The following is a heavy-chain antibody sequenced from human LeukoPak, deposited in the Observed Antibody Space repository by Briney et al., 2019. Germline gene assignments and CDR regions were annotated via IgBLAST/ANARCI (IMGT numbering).Heavy chain of an antibody. CDR3: ARDLHYYVAMDV. D-gene: IGHD3-10*02. J-gene: IGHJ6*02. CDR1: GGSIGSHIFY. Sequence: SETLSLTCTVSGGSIGSHIFYWNWIRQRPGEGLEWIGYIYYTGDTFYNPSLKSRVTISVDTSKNQFSLNLSSVTAADTALYYCARDLHYYVAMDVWGQGTTVTVSS. CDR2: IYYTGDT. V-gene: IGHV4-61*01.